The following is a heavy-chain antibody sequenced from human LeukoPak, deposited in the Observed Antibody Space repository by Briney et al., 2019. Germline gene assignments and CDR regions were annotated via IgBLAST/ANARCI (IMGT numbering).Heavy chain of an antibody. J-gene: IGHJ5*02. V-gene: IGHV4-34*01. Sequence: PSETLSLTCAVYGGSFSGYYWSWIRQPPGKGLEWIEEINHSGSTNYNPSLKSRVTISVDTSKNQCSLKLSSVTAADTAVYYCARRWGFTMVRGVNNWFDPWGQGTLVTVSS. CDR1: GGSFSGYY. CDR2: INHSGST. CDR3: ARRWGFTMVRGVNNWFDP. D-gene: IGHD3-10*01.